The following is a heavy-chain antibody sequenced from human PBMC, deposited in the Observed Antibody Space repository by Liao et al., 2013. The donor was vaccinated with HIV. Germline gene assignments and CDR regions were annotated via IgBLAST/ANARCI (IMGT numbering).Heavy chain of an antibody. CDR3: ARERIPLKFGYFDL. CDR2: IYSSGTT. CDR1: GGPISSGSYF. Sequence: QVQLQESGPGLVKPSQTLSLTCTVSGGPISSGSYFWTWIRQPAGKGLEWIGRIYSSGTTDYNPSLKGRVTISLDTSKNQFSLQLRTVTAADTAVYYCARERIPLKFGYFDLWGRGTLVAVSS. D-gene: IGHD2-15*01. J-gene: IGHJ2*01. V-gene: IGHV4-61*02.